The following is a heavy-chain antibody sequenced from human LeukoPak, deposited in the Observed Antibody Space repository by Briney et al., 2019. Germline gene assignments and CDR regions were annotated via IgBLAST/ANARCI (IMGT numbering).Heavy chain of an antibody. J-gene: IGHJ4*02. D-gene: IGHD3-3*01. CDR2: ISAYNGNT. Sequence: ASLKVSCKASGYTFTSYGISWVRQAPGQGLEWMGWISAYNGNTNYAQKLQGRVTMTTDTSTSTAYMELRSLRSDDTAVYYCARLTYYDFWSGYSRAGSYYFDYWGQGTLVTVSS. CDR3: ARLTYYDFWSGYSRAGSYYFDY. CDR1: GYTFTSYG. V-gene: IGHV1-18*01.